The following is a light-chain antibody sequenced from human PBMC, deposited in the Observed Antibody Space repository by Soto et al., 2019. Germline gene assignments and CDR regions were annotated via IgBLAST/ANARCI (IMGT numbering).Light chain of an antibody. Sequence: EIVLTQSPGTLSLSPGERATLSCRANQSISHYLAWYQQKPGQSPRLLIYGASSRATGIPDRFSGSGSGTDFTLTISRLEPEDFAVYYCQQYGRSPGLFTFGPGTKVDIK. CDR2: GAS. CDR3: QQYGRSPGLFT. V-gene: IGKV3-20*01. J-gene: IGKJ3*01. CDR1: QSISHY.